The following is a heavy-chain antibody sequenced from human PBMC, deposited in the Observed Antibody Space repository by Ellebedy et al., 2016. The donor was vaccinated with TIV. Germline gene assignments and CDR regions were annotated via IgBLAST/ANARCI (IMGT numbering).Heavy chain of an antibody. V-gene: IGHV3-66*01. Sequence: GGSLRLXXAVSGLAVGDNYMRWVRQAPGKGLEWVALIYSVGSTYYADSVRGRFTISRDSSTNTLFLQMDSLRAEDTAVYYCARDPPSSSSRTWGWGQGTLVTVSS. CDR3: ARDPPSSSSRTWG. D-gene: IGHD2-2*01. CDR1: GLAVGDNY. J-gene: IGHJ4*02. CDR2: IYSVGST.